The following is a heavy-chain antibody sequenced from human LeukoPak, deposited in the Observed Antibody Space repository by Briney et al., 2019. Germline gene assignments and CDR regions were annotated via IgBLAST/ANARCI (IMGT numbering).Heavy chain of an antibody. Sequence: ASVKVSCKASGYTFTSYGISWVRQAPGQGLEWMGLISAYNGNTNYAQKLQGRVTMTRDTSIDTVHMELSRLTSDDTAVYYCARGLGYDSSGYYRYHFDHWGQGTLVTVSS. CDR1: GYTFTSYG. J-gene: IGHJ4*02. D-gene: IGHD3-22*01. V-gene: IGHV1-18*01. CDR3: ARGLGYDSSGYYRYHFDH. CDR2: ISAYNGNT.